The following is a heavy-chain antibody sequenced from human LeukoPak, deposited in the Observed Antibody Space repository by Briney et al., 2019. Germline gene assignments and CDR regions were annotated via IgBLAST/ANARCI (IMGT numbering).Heavy chain of an antibody. CDR3: ARRLAY. Sequence: GGSLRLSCEASGFTFSSYGMNWVRQAPGKGLEWVSYIDGTTTNIHYADSVRGRFTISRDNAKNTLFQQMTSLRAADTAVYYCARRLAYWGQGTRVTVS. CDR2: IDGTTTNI. V-gene: IGHV3-48*01. J-gene: IGHJ4*02. CDR1: GFTFSSYG.